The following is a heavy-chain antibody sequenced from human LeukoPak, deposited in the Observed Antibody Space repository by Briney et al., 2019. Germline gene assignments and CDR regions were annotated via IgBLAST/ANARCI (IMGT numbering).Heavy chain of an antibody. V-gene: IGHV3-7*01. J-gene: IGHJ3*02. CDR1: GFTFSSHW. CDR3: ARDFRSSNKRAFDI. D-gene: IGHD1/OR15-1a*01. Sequence: PGGSLRLSRAASGFTFSSHWMTWVRQAPGKGLEWVANIKNDGSGEYYEDSVKGRFTISRDDARNSLYLQMNSLRAEDTALYYCARDFRSSNKRAFDIWGQGTMVIVSP. CDR2: IKNDGSGE.